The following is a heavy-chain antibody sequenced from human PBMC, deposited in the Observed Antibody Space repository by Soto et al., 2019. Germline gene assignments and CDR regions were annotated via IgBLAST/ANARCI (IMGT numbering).Heavy chain of an antibody. J-gene: IGHJ4*02. V-gene: IGHV2-5*02. CDR1: GFSLSTYHMG. D-gene: IGHD4-17*01. CDR3: AHAGDYDLLTFDH. Sequence: QITLKESGPTLVRPAQTLTLTCDFSGFSLSTYHMGVAWIRQPPGKALEWLALIYWDDDKRYSPSLKDRLAISKDTSSNHVVLTITNIEPGDSATYFCAHAGDYDLLTFDHWGPGTLVTVSS. CDR2: IYWDDDK.